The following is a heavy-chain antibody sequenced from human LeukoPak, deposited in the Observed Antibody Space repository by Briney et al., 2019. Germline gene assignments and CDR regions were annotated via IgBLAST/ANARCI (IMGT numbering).Heavy chain of an antibody. CDR1: GFTFSSYA. CDR2: ISGSGGST. CDR3: AKPRKGNSGSYYSSEYYFDY. Sequence: PGGSLRLSCAASGFTFSSYAMSWVRQAPGKGLEWVSAISGSGGSTYYADSVKGRFTISGDNSKNTLYLQMNSLRAEDTAVYYCAKPRKGNSGSYYSSEYYFDYWGQGTLVTVSS. D-gene: IGHD1-26*01. V-gene: IGHV3-23*01. J-gene: IGHJ4*02.